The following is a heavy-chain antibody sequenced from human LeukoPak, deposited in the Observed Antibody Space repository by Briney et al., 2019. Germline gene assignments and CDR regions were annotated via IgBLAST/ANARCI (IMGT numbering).Heavy chain of an antibody. CDR3: ARERGYCTNGVCREAHNWFDP. Sequence: ASVKVSCKASGYTFTGYYMHWVRQAPGQGLEWMGWINPNSGGTNYAQKFQGRVTITADKSTSTAYMELSSLRSEDTAVYYCARERGYCTNGVCREAHNWFDPWGQGTLVTVSS. J-gene: IGHJ5*02. CDR2: INPNSGGT. V-gene: IGHV1-2*02. CDR1: GYTFTGYY. D-gene: IGHD2-8*01.